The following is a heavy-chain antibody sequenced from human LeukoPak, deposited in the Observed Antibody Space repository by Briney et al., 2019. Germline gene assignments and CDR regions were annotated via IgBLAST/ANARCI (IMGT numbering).Heavy chain of an antibody. CDR2: IWYDGSNK. Sequence: PGGSLRLSCAASGFTFSSYGMHWVRQAPGKGLEWVAVIWYDGSNKYYADSVKGRFTISRDNSKNTLYLQMNSLRDEDTAVYYCARDARFGESAFDYWGQGTLVTVSS. V-gene: IGHV3-33*01. J-gene: IGHJ4*02. CDR3: ARDARFGESAFDY. D-gene: IGHD3-10*01. CDR1: GFTFSSYG.